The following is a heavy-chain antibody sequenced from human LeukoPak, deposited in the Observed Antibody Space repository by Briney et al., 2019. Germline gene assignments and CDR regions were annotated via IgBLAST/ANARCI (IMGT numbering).Heavy chain of an antibody. CDR1: GFTFSDHY. J-gene: IGHJ6*03. CDR3: ARGSPLVVTPSLYYYYYYMDV. V-gene: IGHV4-38-2*01. CDR2: IYYTGNT. D-gene: IGHD3-22*01. Sequence: PGGSLRLSCAASGFTFSDHYMSWIRQAPGKGLEWIGNIYYTGNTYYNSSLKSRVTISVDTSKNQFSLKLSSVTAADTAVYYCARGSPLVVTPSLYYYYYYMDVWGKGTTVTISS.